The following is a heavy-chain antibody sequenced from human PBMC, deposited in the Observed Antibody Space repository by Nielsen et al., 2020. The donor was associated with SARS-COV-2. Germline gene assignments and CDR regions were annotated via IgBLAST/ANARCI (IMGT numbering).Heavy chain of an antibody. V-gene: IGHV4-34*01. CDR3: ARGRYFDSYYMDV. J-gene: IGHJ6*03. CDR1: GGSFSGYY. CDR2: INHSGST. Sequence: SETLSLTCAVYGGSFSGYYWSWIRQPPGKGLEWIGEINHSGSTNYNPSLKSRVTISVDTSKNQFSLKLGSVTAADTAVYYCARGRYFDSYYMDVWGKGTTVTVSS. D-gene: IGHD3-9*01.